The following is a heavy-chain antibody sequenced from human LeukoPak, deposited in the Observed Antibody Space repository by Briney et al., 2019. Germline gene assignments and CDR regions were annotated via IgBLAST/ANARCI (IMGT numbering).Heavy chain of an antibody. V-gene: IGHV3-64*01. D-gene: IGHD3-16*01. J-gene: IGHJ4*02. CDR1: GFTFSSYA. CDR3: ARVVSGGVIWAY. Sequence: GGSLRLSCSASGFTFSSYAMHWVRQAPGKGLEYVSAISSNGGSTYYANSVKGRFTISRDNSKNTLYLQMDSLRAEDMAVYYCARVVSGGVIWAYWGQGTLVTVSS. CDR2: ISSNGGST.